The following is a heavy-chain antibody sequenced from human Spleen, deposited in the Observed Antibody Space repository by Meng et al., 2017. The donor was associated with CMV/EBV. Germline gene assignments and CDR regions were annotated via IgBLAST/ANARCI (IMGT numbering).Heavy chain of an antibody. CDR3: ARDLYCSSTSCYMGFDY. CDR2: ISSSGSTI. Sequence: LKISCAASGFTFSSYEMNWVRQAPGKGLEWVSYISSSGSTIYYADSVKGRFTISRDNAKNSLYLQMNSLRAEDTAVYYCARDLYCSSTSCYMGFDYWGQGTLVTVSS. V-gene: IGHV3-48*03. J-gene: IGHJ4*02. CDR1: GFTFSSYE. D-gene: IGHD2-2*02.